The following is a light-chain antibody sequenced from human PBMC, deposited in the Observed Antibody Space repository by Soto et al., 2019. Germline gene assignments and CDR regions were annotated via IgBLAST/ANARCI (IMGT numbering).Light chain of an antibody. J-gene: IGKJ5*01. CDR3: SKRGPWQLIG. V-gene: IGKV3-11*01. Sequence: VLTQTQATLSLSPGERATLSCRASQSISNYVAWYQQKPGQAPRLLIYDASDRATGIPGRFSGSGSGTVFTLKVSRVGQEDIGVHYRSKRGPWQLIGFGQGTRLEIK. CDR2: DAS. CDR1: QSISNY.